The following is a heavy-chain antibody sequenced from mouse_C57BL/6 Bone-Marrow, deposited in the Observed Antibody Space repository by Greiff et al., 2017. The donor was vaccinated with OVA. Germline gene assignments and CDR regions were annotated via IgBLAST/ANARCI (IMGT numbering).Heavy chain of an antibody. D-gene: IGHD4-1*01. J-gene: IGHJ4*01. CDR2: ITHSGET. V-gene: IGHV12-3*01. CDR1: GFPITSGYY. CDR3: AGGPLTGLYYAMDY. Sequence: QVQLKESGPGLVKPSQSLFLTCSITGFPITSGYYWIWIRQSPGKPLEWMGYITHSGETFYNPSLQSPISITRETSKNQFFLQLNSVTTEDTAMYYCAGGPLTGLYYAMDYWGQGTSVTVSS.